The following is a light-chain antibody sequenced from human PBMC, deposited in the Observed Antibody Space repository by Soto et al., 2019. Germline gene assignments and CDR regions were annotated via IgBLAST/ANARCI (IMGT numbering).Light chain of an antibody. V-gene: IGLV2-14*01. CDR2: DVS. Sequence: QSALTQPASVSGSPGQSITISCTGTSSDVGGYNYVSWYQQHPGKAPKLMSYDVSNRPSGVSNRFSGSKSGNTASLTYAGLQAEDAADYYGSSYTSSSTLGHVVFGGGTKLTVL. CDR3: SSYTSSSTLGHVV. CDR1: SSDVGGYNY. J-gene: IGLJ2*01.